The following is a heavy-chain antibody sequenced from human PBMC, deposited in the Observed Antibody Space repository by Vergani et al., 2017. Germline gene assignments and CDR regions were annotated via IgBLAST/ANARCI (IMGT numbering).Heavy chain of an antibody. CDR2: IKQDGSEK. Sequence: EVQLVESGGGLVQPGGSLRLSCAASGFSFSSYWMSWVRQAPGKGLEWEANIKQDGSEKYYVDSVKGRFTISRDNAKNSLYLQMNSLRAEDTAVYYCARDRQQWLEPVLDYWGQGTLFTVSS. CDR3: ARDRQQWLEPVLDY. V-gene: IGHV3-7*01. CDR1: GFSFSSYW. J-gene: IGHJ4*02. D-gene: IGHD6-19*01.